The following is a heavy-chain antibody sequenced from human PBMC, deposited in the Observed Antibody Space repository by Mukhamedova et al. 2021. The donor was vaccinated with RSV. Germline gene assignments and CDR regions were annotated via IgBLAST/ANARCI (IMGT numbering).Heavy chain of an antibody. CDR2: IYYSGST. CDR3: ARDKAAAGPTPGGY. D-gene: IGHD6-13*01. V-gene: IGHV4-39*07. Sequence: GWIGSIYYSGSTYYNPSLKSRVTISIDTSKNQFSLKLSSVTAADTAAYYCARDKAAAGPTPGGYWGQGTLVTVSS. J-gene: IGHJ4*02.